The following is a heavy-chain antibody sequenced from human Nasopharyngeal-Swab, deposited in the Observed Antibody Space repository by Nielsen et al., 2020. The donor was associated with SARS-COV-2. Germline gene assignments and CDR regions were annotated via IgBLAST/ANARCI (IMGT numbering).Heavy chain of an antibody. D-gene: IGHD2-21*01. CDR2: IIPILNIP. CDR1: GGIFSSYS. CDR3: VRDIRAGGS. J-gene: IGHJ4*02. Sequence: SSVEVSCKVSGGIFSSYSISWVRQAPGQGLVWMGNIIPILNIPNHAQNFQGRVTITADKSTSTAYMELSSLRSEDTAVYYCVRDIRAGGSWGQGTLVTVSS. V-gene: IGHV1-69*04.